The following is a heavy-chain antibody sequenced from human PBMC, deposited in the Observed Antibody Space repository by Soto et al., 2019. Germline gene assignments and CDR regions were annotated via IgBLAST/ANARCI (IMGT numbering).Heavy chain of an antibody. V-gene: IGHV4-59*11. CDR2: IYHTGRI. CDR1: GVSMRGHF. Sequence: PSETLSLTCTVSGVSMRGHFWNWIRQTPVRGLEWIGYIYHTGRIQYNPSLKRRVTMSIDTSMSLFSLKLKSVTAADTAKYYCRKLSPAESDSPFIIAFVSWAQGALVTVSS. CDR3: RKLSPAESDSPFIIAFVS. J-gene: IGHJ4*02. D-gene: IGHD2-21*01.